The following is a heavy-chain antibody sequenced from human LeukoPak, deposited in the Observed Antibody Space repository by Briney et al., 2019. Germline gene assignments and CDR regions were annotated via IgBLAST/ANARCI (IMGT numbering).Heavy chain of an antibody. D-gene: IGHD1-26*01. CDR1: GYSISNGYY. CDR2: TYHSGTS. Sequence: SETLSLTCTVSGYSISNGYYWGWIRRPPGKGLEWIGTTYHSGTSYYNPSLKSRVTISVDTSKNQFSLKLSSVTAADTAVYYCARDSVRGATNDYWGQGTLVTVSS. CDR3: ARDSVRGATNDY. V-gene: IGHV4-38-2*02. J-gene: IGHJ4*02.